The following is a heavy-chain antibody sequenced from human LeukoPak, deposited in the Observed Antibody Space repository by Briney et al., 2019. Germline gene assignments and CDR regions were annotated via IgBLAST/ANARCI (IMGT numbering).Heavy chain of an antibody. Sequence: GASVKVSCKASGYTFTGYYMHWVRQAPGQGLEWMGLINPNSGGTNYAQKFQGRVTMTRDTSISTAYMELSRLRSDDTAVYYCARRRSVAANLDYWGQGTLVTVSS. CDR3: ARRRSVAANLDY. CDR1: GYTFTGYY. CDR2: INPNSGGT. D-gene: IGHD2-21*02. V-gene: IGHV1-2*02. J-gene: IGHJ4*02.